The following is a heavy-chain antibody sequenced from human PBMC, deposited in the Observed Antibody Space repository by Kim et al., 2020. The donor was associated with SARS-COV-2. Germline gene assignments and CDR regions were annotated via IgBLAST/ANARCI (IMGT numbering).Heavy chain of an antibody. J-gene: IGHJ4*02. V-gene: IGHV6-1*01. CDR3: ASGCGYCSSTSCHTWFDC. Sequence: SQTLSLTCAISGDSVSSNSAAWNWIRQSPSRGLEWLGRTYYRSKWYNDYAVSVKSRITINPDTSKNQFSLQLNSVTPEDTAVYYCASGCGYCSSTSCHTWFDCWGQGTLVTVSS. D-gene: IGHD2-2*02. CDR1: GDSVSSNSAA. CDR2: TYYRSKWYN.